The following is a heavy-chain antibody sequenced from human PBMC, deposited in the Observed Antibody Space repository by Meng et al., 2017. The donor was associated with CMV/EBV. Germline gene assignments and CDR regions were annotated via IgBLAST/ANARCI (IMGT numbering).Heavy chain of an antibody. CDR3: ARPYCTSPRCWLYYSGLDV. CDR2: ISSDGSKA. Sequence: GESLKISCAASGFTFSSYPIHWVRPAPGKGLEWVAVISSDGSKAYYADSVRGRFTISRDNSKNTLHLQKVSLRAEDTAVYYCARPYCTSPRCWLYYSGLDVWGQGTTVTVSS. V-gene: IGHV3-30-3*01. CDR1: GFTFSSYP. D-gene: IGHD2-8*01. J-gene: IGHJ6*02.